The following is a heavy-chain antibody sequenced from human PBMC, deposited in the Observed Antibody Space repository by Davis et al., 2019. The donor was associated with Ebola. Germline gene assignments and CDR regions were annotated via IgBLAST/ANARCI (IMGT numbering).Heavy chain of an antibody. Sequence: GESLKISCKGSGYSFTNYWIGWLRQMPGKGLEWMGIIYPGDSDIRYSPSFKGQVTISADKSTSTAYLQWSSLKASDAAIYYCARHTGVASLTSADYWGQGTLVTVSS. V-gene: IGHV5-51*01. CDR1: GYSFTNYW. D-gene: IGHD7-27*01. CDR3: ARHTGVASLTSADY. J-gene: IGHJ4*02. CDR2: IYPGDSDI.